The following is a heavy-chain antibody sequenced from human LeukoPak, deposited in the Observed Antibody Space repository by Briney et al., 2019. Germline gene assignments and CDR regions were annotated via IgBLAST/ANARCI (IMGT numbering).Heavy chain of an antibody. CDR1: GYTFTDYY. D-gene: IGHD3-22*01. CDR2: ITPNSGAT. J-gene: IGHJ4*02. CDR3: ARVSRFYYDSSGDFDY. V-gene: IGHV1-2*02. Sequence: ASVKVSCKASGYTFTDYYMHWVRQAPGQGLEWMGWITPNSGATKYAQKFRGRVSITRDTSINTAYMELSRLRSDDTAIYYCARVSRFYYDSSGDFDYWGQGTLVTVSS.